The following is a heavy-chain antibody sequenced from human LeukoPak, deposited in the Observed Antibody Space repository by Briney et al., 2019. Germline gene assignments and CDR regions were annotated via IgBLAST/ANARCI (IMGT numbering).Heavy chain of an antibody. Sequence: GGSLRLSCAASGFTFSNYGMHWVRQAPGKGLEWVAFIRHDEDTQYYSDSVKGRFTISRDNSKNTLNLQMYSLRADDTAVYYFAKVVGGWQYIDYWGQGTLVTVSS. J-gene: IGHJ4*02. CDR1: GFTFSNYG. D-gene: IGHD6-19*01. CDR3: AKVVGGWQYIDY. V-gene: IGHV3-30*02. CDR2: IRHDEDTQ.